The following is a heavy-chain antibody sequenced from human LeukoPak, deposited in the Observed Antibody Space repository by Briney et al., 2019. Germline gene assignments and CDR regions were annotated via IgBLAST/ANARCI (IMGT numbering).Heavy chain of an antibody. CDR2: IYYSEST. Sequence: SETLSLTCTVSGGSVSSGSYYWSWIRQPPGKGLEWIGYIYYSESTNYNPSLKSRVTISVDTSKNQFSLKLSSVTAADTAVYYCATRDRDGDWYFDLWGRGTLVTVSS. CDR1: GGSVSSGSYY. CDR3: ATRDRDGDWYFDL. J-gene: IGHJ2*01. V-gene: IGHV4-61*01. D-gene: IGHD5-24*01.